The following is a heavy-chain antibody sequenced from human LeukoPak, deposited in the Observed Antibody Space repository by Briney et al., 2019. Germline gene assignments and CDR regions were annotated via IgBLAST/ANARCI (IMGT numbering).Heavy chain of an antibody. CDR2: INPVFGTA. CDR3: ARSSIAARPHYYYYYMDV. D-gene: IGHD6-6*01. J-gene: IGHJ6*03. V-gene: IGHV1-69*05. Sequence: GASVKVSCKASGGTFSSYAISWVPQAPGQGLEWMGGINPVFGTANYAQKFQGRVTITTDESTSTAYMVLSSLRSEDTAVNYCARSSIAARPHYYYYYMDVWGKGTTVTVSS. CDR1: GGTFSSYA.